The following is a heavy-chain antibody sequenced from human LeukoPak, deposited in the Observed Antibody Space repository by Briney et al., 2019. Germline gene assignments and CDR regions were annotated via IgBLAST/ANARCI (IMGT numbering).Heavy chain of an antibody. CDR3: ARDGGTSPGTAYYYGLDV. Sequence: EASVKVSCKASAYTFTNYCIHGMRQAPGQGLEWMGIINPSGGSTSFAQKFQGRVTMTRDTSTGTVDMELSSLRSEDTAVYYCARDGGTSPGTAYYYGLDVWVQGTTVTVSS. D-gene: IGHD1-7*01. V-gene: IGHV1-46*01. CDR1: AYTFTNYC. CDR2: INPSGGST. J-gene: IGHJ6*02.